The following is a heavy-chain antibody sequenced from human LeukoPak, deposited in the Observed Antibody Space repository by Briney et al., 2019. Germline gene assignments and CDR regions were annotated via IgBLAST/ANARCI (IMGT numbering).Heavy chain of an antibody. Sequence: SVKVSCKASGCTFTSYGISWVRQAPGRGLEWMGCISADNGDTNYAQNLQGRVTMTTDTSTSTAYMELRSLRSDDSAVYYCARTEIAVAGTGGDYYYYYGMDVWGQGTTVTVSS. CDR1: GCTFTSYG. J-gene: IGHJ6*02. CDR2: ISADNGDT. D-gene: IGHD6-13*01. V-gene: IGHV1-18*01. CDR3: ARTEIAVAGTGGDYYYYYGMDV.